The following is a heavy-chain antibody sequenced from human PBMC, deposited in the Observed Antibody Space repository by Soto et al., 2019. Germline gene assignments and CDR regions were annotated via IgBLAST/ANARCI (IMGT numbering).Heavy chain of an antibody. Sequence: PGGSLRLSCAASGFTFSSYWMSWVRQAPGKGLEWVANIKQDGSEKYYVDSVKGRFTISRDNAKNSLYLQMNSLRAEDTAVYYCARDSGGIFGVVITPYFDYWGQGTLVTVFS. D-gene: IGHD3-3*01. CDR1: GFTFSSYW. J-gene: IGHJ4*02. V-gene: IGHV3-7*03. CDR2: IKQDGSEK. CDR3: ARDSGGIFGVVITPYFDY.